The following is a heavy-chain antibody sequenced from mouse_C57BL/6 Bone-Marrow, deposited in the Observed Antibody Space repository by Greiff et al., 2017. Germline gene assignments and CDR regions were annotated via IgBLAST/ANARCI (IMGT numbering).Heavy chain of an antibody. Sequence: QVQLQQSGAELARPGASVKLSCKASGYTFTSYGIRWVKQRTGQGLEWIGEIYPRSGNNDYNEKFKGKATLTADKSSSTAYMELRSLTSEDSAVYFCARGGVVATRYYAMDYWGQGTSVTVSS. V-gene: IGHV1-81*01. CDR1: GYTFTSYG. J-gene: IGHJ4*01. CDR2: IYPRSGNN. CDR3: ARGGVVATRYYAMDY. D-gene: IGHD1-1*01.